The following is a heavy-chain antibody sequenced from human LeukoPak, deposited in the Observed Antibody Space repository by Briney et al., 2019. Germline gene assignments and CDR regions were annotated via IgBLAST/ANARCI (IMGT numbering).Heavy chain of an antibody. CDR3: AREAAYYDSSGYLSG. CDR1: GFTFSSYG. J-gene: IGHJ4*02. V-gene: IGHV3-30*02. Sequence: PGGSLRLSCAASGFTFSSYGMHWVRQAPGKGLEWVAFIRYDGSNKYYADSAKGRFTISRDNSKNSLYLQMNSLRAEDTAVYYCAREAAYYDSSGYLSGWGQGTLVTVSS. CDR2: IRYDGSNK. D-gene: IGHD3-22*01.